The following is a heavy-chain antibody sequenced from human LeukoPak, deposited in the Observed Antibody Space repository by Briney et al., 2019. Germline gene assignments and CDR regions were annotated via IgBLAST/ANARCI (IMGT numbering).Heavy chain of an antibody. V-gene: IGHV4-34*01. CDR1: GASFSDYY. D-gene: IGHD3-10*01. CDR3: ARKVPGTLDL. Sequence: SETLSLTCAVYGASFSDYYWSWVRQPPGKGLEWIGEINEIGGTNYSPSLKSRVTISLDTSKNQFSLTLNSVTAADTAVYYCARKVPGTLDLWGRGTLVTVSS. CDR2: INEIGGT. J-gene: IGHJ2*01.